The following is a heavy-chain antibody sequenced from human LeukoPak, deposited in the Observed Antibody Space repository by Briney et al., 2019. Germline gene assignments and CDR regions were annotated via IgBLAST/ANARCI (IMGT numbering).Heavy chain of an antibody. CDR3: ARDRATGTTRGGLLGY. D-gene: IGHD1-1*01. CDR2: IIPIFGTA. V-gene: IGHV1-69*13. J-gene: IGHJ4*02. Sequence: SVKVSCKASGGTFSSYAISWVRQPPGQGLEWMGGIIPIFGTANYAQKFQGRVTITADESTSTAYMELSSLRSEDTAVYYCARDRATGTTRGGLLGYWGQGTLVTVSS. CDR1: GGTFSSYA.